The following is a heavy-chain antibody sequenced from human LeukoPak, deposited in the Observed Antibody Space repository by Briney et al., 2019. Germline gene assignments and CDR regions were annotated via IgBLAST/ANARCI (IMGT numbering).Heavy chain of an antibody. V-gene: IGHV3-74*01. CDR2: INSDGSTT. CDR1: GFTFSGYW. CDR3: VRDRGGLPIVY. D-gene: IGHD3-10*01. Sequence: GRSLRLSCAASGFTFSGYWMHWVRQAPGKGLVWVSRINSDGSTTTYADSVKGRFTISRDNAKNTLYLQMKSLRAEDTAVDDCVRDRGGLPIVYWRRGSLVSVSS. J-gene: IGHJ4*02.